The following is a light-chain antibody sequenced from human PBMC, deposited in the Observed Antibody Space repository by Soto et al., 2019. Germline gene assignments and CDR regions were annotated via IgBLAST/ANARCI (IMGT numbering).Light chain of an antibody. J-gene: IGLJ1*01. V-gene: IGLV3-21*04. CDR1: NIGSKS. CDR2: YDS. CDR3: QVWDSSSDQAV. Sequence: SSELTQPPSVSVAPGKTARITCGGNNIGSKSVHWYQQKPGQAPVLVIYYDSDRPSGIPERFSGSNSGNTATLTISRVEAGDEADYYCQVWDSSSDQAVFGTGTKVTVL.